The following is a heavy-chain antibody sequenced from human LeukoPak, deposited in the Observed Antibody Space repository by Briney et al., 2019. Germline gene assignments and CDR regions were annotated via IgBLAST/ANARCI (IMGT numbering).Heavy chain of an antibody. CDR3: ARGGSSWYLHPFDY. V-gene: IGHV4-34*01. D-gene: IGHD6-13*01. J-gene: IGHJ4*02. CDR1: GGSINDYY. Sequence: SETLSLTCAVSGGSINDYYWSWIRQPPGKGLEWIGEINHSGSTNYNPSLKSRVTISVDTSKNQFSLKLSSVTAADTAVYYCARGGSSWYLHPFDYWGQGTLVTVSS. CDR2: INHSGST.